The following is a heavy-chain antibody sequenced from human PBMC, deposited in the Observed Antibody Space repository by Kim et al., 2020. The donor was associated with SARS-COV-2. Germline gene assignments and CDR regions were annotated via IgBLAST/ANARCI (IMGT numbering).Heavy chain of an antibody. Sequence: GGSLRLSCAASGFTFSSYGMHWVRQAPGKGLEWVAVISYDGSNKYYADSVKGRFTISRDNSKNTLYLQMNSLRAEDTAVYYCAKDDIGDGYNFGLDWGQGTLVTVSS. CDR1: GFTFSSYG. CDR2: ISYDGSNK. CDR3: AKDDIGDGYNFGLD. J-gene: IGHJ4*02. D-gene: IGHD5-12*01. V-gene: IGHV3-30*18.